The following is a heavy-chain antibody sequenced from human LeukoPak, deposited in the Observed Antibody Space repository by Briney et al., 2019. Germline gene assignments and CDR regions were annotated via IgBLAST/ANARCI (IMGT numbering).Heavy chain of an antibody. D-gene: IGHD2-2*01. J-gene: IGHJ4*02. CDR2: IKEDGSEK. CDR1: GFTFSSYW. V-gene: IGHV3-7*01. CDR3: ARPAHCSSTSCSAFDY. Sequence: GGSLRLFCAASGFTFSSYWMSWVRQAPGKGLEWAANIKEDGSEKYYVDSVKGRFTISRDNTKNSLYLQMNSLRAEDTAVYYCARPAHCSSTSCSAFDYWGQGTLVTVSS.